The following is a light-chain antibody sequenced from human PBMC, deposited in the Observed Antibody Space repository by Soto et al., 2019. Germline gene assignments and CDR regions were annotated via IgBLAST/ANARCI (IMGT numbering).Light chain of an antibody. CDR1: SGHSNYA. Sequence: QLVLTQSPSDSASLGASVKLTCTLSSGHSNYAIAWHQQQPERGPRYLMILNSDGSHSKGDGIPDRFSGSNSGADYYLTISILQSEDEGDYYCQTWGTGIVIFGGGTKVTVL. V-gene: IGLV4-69*01. J-gene: IGLJ2*01. CDR3: QTWGTGIVI. CDR2: LNSDGSH.